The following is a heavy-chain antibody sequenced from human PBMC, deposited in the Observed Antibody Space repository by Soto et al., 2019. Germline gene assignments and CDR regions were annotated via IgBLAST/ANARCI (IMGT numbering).Heavy chain of an antibody. J-gene: IGHJ6*03. V-gene: IGHV3-23*01. D-gene: IGHD6-13*01. CDR2: IVGSGGST. Sequence: EVQLLESGGDFVQPGGSLRLSCAASGFTFSGYAMSWVRQPPGKGLEWVAIIVGSGGSTYFADSVKGRFTISRDNSNNTLYLQKHNLRAGDTATYYCAKGGEGQIPAAGHLNYMDVWGKGTTFTVSS. CDR3: AKGGEGQIPAAGHLNYMDV. CDR1: GFTFSGYA.